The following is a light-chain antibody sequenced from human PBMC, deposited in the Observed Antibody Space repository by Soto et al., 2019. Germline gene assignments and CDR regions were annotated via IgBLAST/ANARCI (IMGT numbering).Light chain of an antibody. CDR1: SSDIGRYNF. J-gene: IGLJ1*01. CDR3: TSYTITSPYV. Sequence: QALRPEPASVSGSPGQSITISCTGTSSDIGRYNFVSWYQHHPGKAPKLIIYEATKRPSGVSYRFSGSKSGNTASLTISGLQAEDEAEYYCTSYTITSPYVFLTGTTVTGL. CDR2: EAT. V-gene: IGLV2-14*01.